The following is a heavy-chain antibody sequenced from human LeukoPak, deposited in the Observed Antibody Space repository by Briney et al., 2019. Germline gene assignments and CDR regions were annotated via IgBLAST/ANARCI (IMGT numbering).Heavy chain of an antibody. Sequence: SVKVSCKASGGTFSSYAISWVRQAPGQGLEWMGRIIPIFGTANYAQKFQGRVTITADKSTSTAYMELSSLRSEDTAVYYCARGLRFFAGGYMDVWGKGTTVTVSS. J-gene: IGHJ6*03. V-gene: IGHV1-69*06. D-gene: IGHD3-3*01. CDR1: GGTFSSYA. CDR3: ARGLRFFAGGYMDV. CDR2: IIPIFGTA.